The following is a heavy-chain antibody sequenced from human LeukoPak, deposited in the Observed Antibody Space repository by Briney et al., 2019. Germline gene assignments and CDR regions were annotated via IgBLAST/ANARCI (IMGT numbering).Heavy chain of an antibody. CDR3: ARAYYGDPRYYHYYYYMDV. V-gene: IGHV4-59*01. J-gene: IGHJ6*03. D-gene: IGHD4-17*01. CDR2: IYYSGST. Sequence: SETLSLTCTVSGGSISSYYWSWIRQPPGKGLEWIGYIYYSGSTKYNPSLKSRVTISVDTSKNQFSLKVSSVTAADTAVYYCARAYYGDPRYYHYYYYMDVWGKGTTVTISS. CDR1: GGSISSYY.